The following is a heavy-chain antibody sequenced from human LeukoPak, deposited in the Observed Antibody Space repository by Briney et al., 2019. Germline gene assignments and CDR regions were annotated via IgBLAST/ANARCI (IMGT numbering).Heavy chain of an antibody. CDR3: ARYYGDYVGY. CDR2: IYSGGST. Sequence: GGSLRLSCAASGFTVSSNCMSWVRQAPGKGLEWVSVIYSGGSTYYADSVKGRFTISRDNSKNTLYLQMNSLRAEETAVYYCARYYGDYVGYWGQGTLVTVSS. J-gene: IGHJ4*02. V-gene: IGHV3-66*02. D-gene: IGHD4-17*01. CDR1: GFTVSSNC.